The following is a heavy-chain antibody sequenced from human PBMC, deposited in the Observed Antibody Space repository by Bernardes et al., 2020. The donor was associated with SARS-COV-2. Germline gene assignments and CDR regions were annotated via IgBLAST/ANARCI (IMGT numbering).Heavy chain of an antibody. V-gene: IGHV2-70*01. CDR1: GFSLSTSEMC. D-gene: IGHD3-22*01. Sequence: SGPTLVKPTQTLTLTCTFSGFSLSTSEMCVSWIRQPPGKALEWLALIDWDDDKYYSTSLKTRLTISKDTSKNQVVLTMTNMDPVDTATYYCARDYYESSGYCAFDIWGQGTMVTVSS. CDR2: IDWDDDK. CDR3: ARDYYESSGYCAFDI. J-gene: IGHJ3*02.